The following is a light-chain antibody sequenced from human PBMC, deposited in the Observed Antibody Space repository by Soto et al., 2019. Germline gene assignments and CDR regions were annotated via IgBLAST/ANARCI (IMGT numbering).Light chain of an antibody. Sequence: EIVMTQSPATLSVSPGERATLSCRASQSVSSNLAWYQQKPGQAPRLLIYGASTRATGIPARFSGSGSGTEFTLSLSSLQSEDFAVYYCQQGGTFGQGTRLEIK. CDR2: GAS. CDR3: QQGGT. J-gene: IGKJ5*01. CDR1: QSVSSN. V-gene: IGKV3-15*01.